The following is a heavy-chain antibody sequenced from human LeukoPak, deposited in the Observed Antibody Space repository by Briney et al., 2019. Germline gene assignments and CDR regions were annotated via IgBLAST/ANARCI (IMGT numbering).Heavy chain of an antibody. D-gene: IGHD1-26*01. V-gene: IGHV4-59*11. CDR1: GGSISGHY. CDR3: ARDSRRSYSPGGYYYYYYGMDV. CDR2: IYYSGST. Sequence: SETLSLTCTVSGGSISGHYWSWIRQPPGKELEWTGYIYYSGSTNYNPSLKSRVTIPVDTSKNQFSLKLSSATAADTAVYYCARDSRRSYSPGGYYYYYYGMDVWGQGTTVTVSS. J-gene: IGHJ6*02.